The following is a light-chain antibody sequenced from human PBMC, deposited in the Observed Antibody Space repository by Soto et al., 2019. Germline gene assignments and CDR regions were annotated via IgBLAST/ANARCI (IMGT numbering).Light chain of an antibody. V-gene: IGKV3-20*01. CDR2: GAY. J-gene: IGKJ2*01. CDR1: QSVSSSY. CDR3: QQYGSSAMYT. Sequence: EIVLTQSPGTLSLSPGERATLSCRASQSVSSSYLAWYQQKPGQAPRLLIYGAYSRATGIPDRFSGSGSGRDFTLTISRLEPEDFAVYYCQQYGSSAMYTFGQGTKLEIK.